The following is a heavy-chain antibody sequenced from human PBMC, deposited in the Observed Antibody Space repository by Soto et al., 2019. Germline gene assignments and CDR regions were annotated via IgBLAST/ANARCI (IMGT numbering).Heavy chain of an antibody. J-gene: IGHJ6*02. CDR3: AREEQLVPAYGMDV. CDR2: IIPIFGTA. Sequence: QVQLVQSGAEVKKPGSSVKVSCKASGGTFSSYAISWVRQAPGQGLEWMGGIIPIFGTAHYAQKFQGRVTITEDKSTSTAYMELSSLRSEDTAVYYCAREEQLVPAYGMDVWGQGTTVTVSS. D-gene: IGHD6-6*01. V-gene: IGHV1-69*06. CDR1: GGTFSSYA.